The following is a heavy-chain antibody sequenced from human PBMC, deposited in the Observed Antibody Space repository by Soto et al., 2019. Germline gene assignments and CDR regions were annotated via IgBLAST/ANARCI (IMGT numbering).Heavy chain of an antibody. D-gene: IGHD2-2*01. J-gene: IGHJ5*02. CDR1: GGTFSSYA. V-gene: IGHV1-69*01. CDR3: ARDRRYWSSTSCPIGYDP. Sequence: QVQLVQSGAEVKKPGSSVKVSCKASGGTFSSYAISWVRQAPGQGLEWMGGIIPIFGTANYAQKFQGRVTITADESTSTAYMELSSLRSEDTAVYYCARDRRYWSSTSCPIGYDPWGQGTLVTVSS. CDR2: IIPIFGTA.